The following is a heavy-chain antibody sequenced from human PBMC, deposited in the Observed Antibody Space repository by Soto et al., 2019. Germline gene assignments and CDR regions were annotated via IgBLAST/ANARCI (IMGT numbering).Heavy chain of an antibody. CDR1: GFTFSSYS. CDR2: ISSSSSYI. CDR3: ARPIAAHYYYYYGMDV. J-gene: IGHJ6*02. V-gene: IGHV3-21*01. Sequence: GGSLRLSCAASGFTFSSYSMNWVRQAPGKGLEWVSSISSSSSYIYYADSVKGRFTISRDNAKNSLYLQINSLRAEDTAVYYCARPIAAHYYYYYGMDVWGQGTTVTVSS. D-gene: IGHD6-6*01.